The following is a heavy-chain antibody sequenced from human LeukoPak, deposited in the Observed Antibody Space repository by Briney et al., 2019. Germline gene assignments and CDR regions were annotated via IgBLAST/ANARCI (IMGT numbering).Heavy chain of an antibody. CDR2: ILGSGRSA. J-gene: IGHJ4*02. CDR1: GFTLNNYA. D-gene: IGHD3-9*01. CDR3: SKWGDYDVLTGYYDSDF. V-gene: IGHV3-23*01. Sequence: PGGSLRLSCAASGFTLNNYAMSWVRQAPGKGLEWVSAILGSGRSAYYADSVKGRFTISRDNSKNSLFLQMNSLRVEDTALYYCSKWGDYDVLTGYYDSDFWGQGTLVTVSA.